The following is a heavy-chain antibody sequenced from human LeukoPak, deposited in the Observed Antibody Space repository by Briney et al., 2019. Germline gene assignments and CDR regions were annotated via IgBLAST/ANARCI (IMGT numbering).Heavy chain of an antibody. D-gene: IGHD3-10*01. V-gene: IGHV4-59*11. CDR1: GASIDSHY. CDR3: ASRPADTTWYGVFDY. Sequence: SETLSLTCSVSGASIDSHYWSWIRQSPGKGLEWIGYVFNGGSTNYNPSLNSRVTMSLDTSRAQFSLRLSSVTAADTAIYYCASRPADTTWYGVFDYWSQGTLVTVSS. J-gene: IGHJ4*02. CDR2: VFNGGST.